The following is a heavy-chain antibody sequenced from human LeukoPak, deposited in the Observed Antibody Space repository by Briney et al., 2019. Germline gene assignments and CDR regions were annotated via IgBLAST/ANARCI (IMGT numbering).Heavy chain of an antibody. J-gene: IGHJ4*02. D-gene: IGHD6-19*01. V-gene: IGHV3-30-3*01. CDR1: GFTFNTYA. CDR2: ISYDGANK. Sequence: GGSLRLSCAASGFTFNTYAMHWVRQAPGKGLEGVAVISYDGANKYYADSVKGRFTISRDNSKNTLYLQMNSLRAEDTAVYYCAKEGQQWLVGVYYFDYWGQGTLVTVSS. CDR3: AKEGQQWLVGVYYFDY.